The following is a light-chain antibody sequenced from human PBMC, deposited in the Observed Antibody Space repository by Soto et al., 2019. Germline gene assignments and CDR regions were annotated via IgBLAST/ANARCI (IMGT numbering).Light chain of an antibody. V-gene: IGLV2-8*01. J-gene: IGLJ2*01. Sequence: QYALTQPPSASGSHGQSVTISCTGTSSDVGGYNYVSWYQQHPGKAPKFLIFEVSRRPSGVPDRFSGSKSGNTASLTVSGLQADDEADYYCSSYAGSNNPVIFGGGTKLTVL. CDR2: EVS. CDR1: SSDVGGYNY. CDR3: SSYAGSNNPVI.